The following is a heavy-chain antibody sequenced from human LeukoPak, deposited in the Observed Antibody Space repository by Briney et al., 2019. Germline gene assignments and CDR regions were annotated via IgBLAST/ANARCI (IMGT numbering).Heavy chain of an antibody. CDR1: GLAFSTFV. D-gene: IGHD6-19*01. Sequence: GGSLRLSCATSGLAFSTFVMSRVRQAPGKGLEWISSMSGSGGDIYYADSGKGGFTISRANSKNTLYLQMTCLRVEDTAIYYCARDWGRGTSGSGWYNWFDPWGQGTLVTVSS. CDR3: ARDWGRGTSGSGWYNWFDP. J-gene: IGHJ5*02. V-gene: IGHV3-23*01. CDR2: MSGSGGDI.